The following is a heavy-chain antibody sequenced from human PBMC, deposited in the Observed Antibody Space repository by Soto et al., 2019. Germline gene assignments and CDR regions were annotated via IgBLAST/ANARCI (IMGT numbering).Heavy chain of an antibody. Sequence: GGPLRLSCAASGFIFSDYYMNWSRQAPGKGLEWVSYISSSSSYTNYADSVRGRFTISRDNAKNSLYLQMNSLRAEETAVYYCARDKPHDSSGYYTGVFDYWGQGTLVTVSS. J-gene: IGHJ4*02. V-gene: IGHV3-11*06. D-gene: IGHD3-22*01. CDR1: GFIFSDYY. CDR3: ARDKPHDSSGYYTGVFDY. CDR2: ISSSSSYT.